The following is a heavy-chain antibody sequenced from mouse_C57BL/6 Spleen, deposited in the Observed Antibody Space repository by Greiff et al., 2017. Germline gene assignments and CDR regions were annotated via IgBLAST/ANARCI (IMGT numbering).Heavy chain of an antibody. D-gene: IGHD2-2*01. Sequence: DVHLVESGGGLVQPGGSMKLSCAASGFTFSDAWMDWVRQSPEKGLEWVAEIRNKANNHATYYAESVKGRFTISRDDSKSSVYLQMNSLRAEDTGIYYCTRRIYYGYDGYAMDYWGQGTSVTVSS. CDR2: IRNKANNHAT. CDR3: TRRIYYGYDGYAMDY. V-gene: IGHV6-6*01. CDR1: GFTFSDAW. J-gene: IGHJ4*01.